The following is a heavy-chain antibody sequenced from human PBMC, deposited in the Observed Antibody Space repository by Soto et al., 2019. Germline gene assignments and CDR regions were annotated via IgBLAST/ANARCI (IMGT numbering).Heavy chain of an antibody. CDR1: GFTLSSYW. CDR3: TRGQAGPYGMDV. CDR2: ISREGSST. V-gene: IGHV3-74*01. Sequence: EVQLVESGGGLVQPGGSLRLSCAASGFTLSSYWMHWVRQAPGKGLVWVSRISREGSSTAYADSVKGRFTIPRDNAKNKLNLQMNSLRAEDTAVYYCTRGQAGPYGMDVWGQGTTVTVSS. J-gene: IGHJ6*02.